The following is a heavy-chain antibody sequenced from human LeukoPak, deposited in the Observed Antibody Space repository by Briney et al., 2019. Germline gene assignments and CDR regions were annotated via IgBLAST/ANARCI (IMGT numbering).Heavy chain of an antibody. J-gene: IGHJ4*02. CDR1: GGSSSGYY. D-gene: IGHD4-17*01. CDR3: ARGKGYGDYEYYFDY. V-gene: IGHV4-34*01. Sequence: SETLSLTRAVYGGSSSGYYWSWIRQPPGKGLEWIGEINHSASTNYNPSLKSRVTISVDTSKNQFSLKVRYVTAADTAVYYCARGKGYGDYEYYFDYWGQGTLVTVSS. CDR2: INHSAST.